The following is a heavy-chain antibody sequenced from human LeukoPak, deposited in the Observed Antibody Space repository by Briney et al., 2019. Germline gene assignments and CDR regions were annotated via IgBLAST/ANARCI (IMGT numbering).Heavy chain of an antibody. Sequence: GGSLRLSCAASGFTFSSYAMSWVRQAPGKGLEWVSAIRDSGSSTHYADSVKGRFTTSRDNSKNTLFLQTNSLRAEDTAIYYCAKYGPQDSGSSHFDYWGQGALVTVSS. CDR2: IRDSGSST. CDR3: AKYGPQDSGSSHFDY. CDR1: GFTFSSYA. J-gene: IGHJ4*02. V-gene: IGHV3-23*01. D-gene: IGHD1-26*01.